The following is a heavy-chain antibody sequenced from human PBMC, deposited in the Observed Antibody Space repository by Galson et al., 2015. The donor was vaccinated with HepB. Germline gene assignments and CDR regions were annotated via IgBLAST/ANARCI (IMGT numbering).Heavy chain of an antibody. CDR1: GFTFSSYG. J-gene: IGHJ6*02. D-gene: IGHD3-3*01. V-gene: IGHV3-30*18. Sequence: SLRLSCAASGFTFSSYGMHWVRQAPGKGLEWVAVISYDGSNKYYADSVKGRFTISRDNSKNTLYLQMNSLRAEDTAVYYCAKGPRLFGVAMYGWGQGTTVTVSS. CDR2: ISYDGSNK. CDR3: AKGPRLFGVAMYG.